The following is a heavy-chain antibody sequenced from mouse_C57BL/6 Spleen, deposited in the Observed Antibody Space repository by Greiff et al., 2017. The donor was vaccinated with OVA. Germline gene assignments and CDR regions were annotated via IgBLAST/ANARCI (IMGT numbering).Heavy chain of an antibody. J-gene: IGHJ3*01. Sequence: QVQLQQPGAELVMPGASVKLSCKASGYTFTSYWMHWVKQRPGQGLEWIGEIDPSDSYTNYNQKFKGKSTLTVDKSSSTAYMQLSSLTSEDSAVYYWARSRLTWFAYWGQGTLVTVSA. CDR2: IDPSDSYT. CDR3: ARSRLTWFAY. CDR1: GYTFTSYW. V-gene: IGHV1-69*01. D-gene: IGHD3-2*02.